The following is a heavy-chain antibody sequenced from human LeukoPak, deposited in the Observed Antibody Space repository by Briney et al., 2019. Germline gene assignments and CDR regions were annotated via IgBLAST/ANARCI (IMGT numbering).Heavy chain of an antibody. Sequence: SETLSLTCTVSGGSISSSSYYWGWIRQPPGKGLEWIGSIYYSGSTYYDPSLKSRVTISVDTSKNQFSLKLSSVTAADTAVYYCARRVASIRYCSSTSCFDYWGQGTPVTVSS. CDR3: ARRVASIRYCSSTSCFDY. V-gene: IGHV4-39*01. CDR1: GGSISSSSYY. D-gene: IGHD2-2*01. J-gene: IGHJ4*02. CDR2: IYYSGST.